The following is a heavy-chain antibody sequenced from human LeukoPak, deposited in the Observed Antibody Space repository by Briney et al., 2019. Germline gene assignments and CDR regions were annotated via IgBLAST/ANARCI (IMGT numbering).Heavy chain of an antibody. CDR3: VKDEGDYDYVWGSYRYTDDTGQQTPFDY. CDR2: ISSNGGST. Sequence: PGGSLRLSCSASGFTFSSYAMHWVRQAPGKGLEYVSAISSNGGSTYYADSVKGRFTISRDNSKNTLYLQMSSLRAEDTAVYYCVKDEGDYDYVWGSYRYTDDTGQQTPFDYWGQGTLVTVSS. D-gene: IGHD3-16*02. J-gene: IGHJ4*02. V-gene: IGHV3-64D*06. CDR1: GFTFSSYA.